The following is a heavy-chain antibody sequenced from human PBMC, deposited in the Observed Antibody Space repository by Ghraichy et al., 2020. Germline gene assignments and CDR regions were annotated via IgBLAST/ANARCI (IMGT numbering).Heavy chain of an antibody. CDR2: ISSSSSYI. J-gene: IGHJ5*02. Sequence: GESLNISCAASGFTFSSYSMNWVRQAPGKGLEWVSSISSSSSYIYYADSVKGRFTISRDNAKNSLYLQMNSLRAEDTAVYYCARADSVSSSWYRVGWFDPWGQGTLVTVSS. CDR1: GFTFSSYS. V-gene: IGHV3-21*01. D-gene: IGHD6-13*01. CDR3: ARADSVSSSWYRVGWFDP.